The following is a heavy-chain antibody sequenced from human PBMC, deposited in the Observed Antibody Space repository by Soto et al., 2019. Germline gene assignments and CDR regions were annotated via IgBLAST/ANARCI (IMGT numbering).Heavy chain of an antibody. D-gene: IGHD2-2*01. Sequence: SETLSLTCAVYGGSFSDYYWSWIRQSPGKGLEWIGEIIHSGSTRYNPSLKSRVTISVDTSKNQFSLKLSSVTAADTAVYYCARGIGSEYPLLEGDWGDWFDPWGLGTLVTVSS. CDR1: GGSFSDYY. CDR3: ARGIGSEYPLLEGDWGDWFDP. V-gene: IGHV4-34*01. J-gene: IGHJ5*02. CDR2: IIHSGST.